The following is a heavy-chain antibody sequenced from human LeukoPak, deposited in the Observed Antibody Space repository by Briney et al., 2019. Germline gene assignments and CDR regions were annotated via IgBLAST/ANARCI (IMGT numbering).Heavy chain of an antibody. CDR1: GLTFNNYA. D-gene: IGHD1-26*01. CDR2: ISYDGSNK. J-gene: IGHJ3*02. V-gene: IGHV3-30*04. Sequence: PGGSLRLSCAVSGLTFNNYAMHWVRQAPGKGLEWVAVISYDGSNKYYADSVKGRFTISRDNSKSTLYLQMNSLRAEDTAVYYCAKGGYLGGTHDAFDIWGQGTMVTVSS. CDR3: AKGGYLGGTHDAFDI.